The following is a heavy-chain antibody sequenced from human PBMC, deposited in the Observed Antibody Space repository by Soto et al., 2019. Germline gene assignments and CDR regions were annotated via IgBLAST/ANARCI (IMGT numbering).Heavy chain of an antibody. J-gene: IGHJ4*02. CDR1: GGSINNSGYY. CDR2: IYYSGRT. V-gene: IGHV4-31*03. Sequence: QVQLQESGPGLVKPSQTLSLTCTVSGGSINNSGYYWSWIRQHPGKGLEWIGYIYYSGRTYYNPSLKSRVTISVDTSKNQFSLKLSSVTAADTAVYYCARLYGSGSPVDYWGQGTLVTVSS. D-gene: IGHD3-10*01. CDR3: ARLYGSGSPVDY.